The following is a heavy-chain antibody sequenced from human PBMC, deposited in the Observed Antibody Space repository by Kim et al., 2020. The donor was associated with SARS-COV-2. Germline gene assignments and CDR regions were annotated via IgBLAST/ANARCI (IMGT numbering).Heavy chain of an antibody. V-gene: IGHV3-7*01. CDR3: ARACPPSAADYYYYGMDV. CDR1: GFTFSSYW. CDR2: IKQDGSEK. Sequence: GGSLRLSCAASGFTFSSYWMSWVRQAPGKGLEWVANIKQDGSEKYYVDSVKGRFTISRDNAKNSLYLQMNSLRAEDTAVYYCARACPPSAADYYYYGMDVWGQGTTVTVSS. J-gene: IGHJ6*02. D-gene: IGHD6-13*01.